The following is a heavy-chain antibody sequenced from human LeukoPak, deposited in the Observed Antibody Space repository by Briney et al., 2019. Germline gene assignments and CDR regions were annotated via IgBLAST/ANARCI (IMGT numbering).Heavy chain of an antibody. D-gene: IGHD4-17*01. J-gene: IGHJ4*02. CDR3: ARDIAATVTTGHTDY. CDR1: GGSISSSSYY. Sequence: SETLSLTCTVSGGSISSSSYYWGWIRQPPGKGLEWIGSIYYSGSTYYNPSLKSRVTISVDTSKNQFSLKLSSVTAADTAVYYCARDIAATVTTGHTDYWGQGTLVTVSS. V-gene: IGHV4-39*07. CDR2: IYYSGST.